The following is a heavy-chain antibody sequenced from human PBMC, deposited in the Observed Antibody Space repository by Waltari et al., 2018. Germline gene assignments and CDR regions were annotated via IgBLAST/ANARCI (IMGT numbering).Heavy chain of an antibody. D-gene: IGHD7-27*01. CDR1: GYGFTSYW. CDR3: ARRAGDYFDY. J-gene: IGHJ4*02. V-gene: IGHV5-51*01. CDR2: ICPGYSDT. Sequence: EVQLVQSGAEVKKPGESLKISCKGSGYGFTSYWIGWVRQMPGKGLGWIGLICPGYSDTRYSPSFRGQGTLSADKSISTAYLQWSGLKASDTAMYYCARRAGDYFDYWGQGTLVTVSS.